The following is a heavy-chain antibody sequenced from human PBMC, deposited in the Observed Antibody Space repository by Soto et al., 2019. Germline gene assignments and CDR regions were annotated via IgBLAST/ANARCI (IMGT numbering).Heavy chain of an antibody. CDR3: AKSRGSGTYFNPSDALDI. D-gene: IGHD3-10*01. CDR1: GFTFSNYA. CDR2: ISGSAGGT. J-gene: IGHJ3*02. Sequence: EVQLLESGGDLVQPGGSLRLSCAASGFTFSNYAMSWVRRAPGKGLGWVSCISGSAGGTYYAYSVKGRFIISRDNSRNTLHLQMSSLRAEDTAIYYCAKSRGSGTYFNPSDALDIWGQGTVVTVSS. V-gene: IGHV3-23*01.